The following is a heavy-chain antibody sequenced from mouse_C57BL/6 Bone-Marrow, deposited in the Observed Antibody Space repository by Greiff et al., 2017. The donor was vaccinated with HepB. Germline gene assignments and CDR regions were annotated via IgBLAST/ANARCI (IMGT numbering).Heavy chain of an antibody. D-gene: IGHD3-2*02. J-gene: IGHJ4*01. CDR3: ARRGWVYYAMDY. CDR2: IWSGGST. Sequence: VPLVESGPGLVQPSQSLSIPCTVSGFSLTSYGVHWVRQSPGKGLEWLGVIWSGGSTDYNAAFISRLSISKDNSKSQVFFKMNSLQADDTAIEYCARRGWVYYAMDYWGQGTSVTVSS. CDR1: GFSLTSYG. V-gene: IGHV2-2*01.